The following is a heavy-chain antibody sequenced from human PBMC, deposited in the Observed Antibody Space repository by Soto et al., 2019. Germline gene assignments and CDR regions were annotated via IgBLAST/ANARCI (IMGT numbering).Heavy chain of an antibody. J-gene: IGHJ4*02. V-gene: IGHV1-69*13. CDR3: ARVHPYGDLTFDY. Sequence: EASVKVSCKASGGTFSRYAISWVRQAPGQGLEWMGGIIPIFGTANYAQKFQGRVTITADESTSTAYMELSSLRSEDTAVYYCARVHPYGDLTFDYWGQGTLVTVSS. D-gene: IGHD4-17*01. CDR2: IIPIFGTA. CDR1: GGTFSRYA.